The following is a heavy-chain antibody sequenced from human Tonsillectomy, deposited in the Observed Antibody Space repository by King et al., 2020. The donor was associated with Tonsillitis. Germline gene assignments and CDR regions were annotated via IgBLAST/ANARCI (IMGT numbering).Heavy chain of an antibody. CDR2: IYYSGST. Sequence: VQLQESGPGLVKPSETLSLTCTVSGGSISSYYWSWIRQPPGKGLEWIGYIYYSGSTNYNPSLKIRVTISVDTSKNQFSLKLSSVTAADTAVYYCARAGDYYDSSGYYGSYYFDYWGQGTLVTVSS. V-gene: IGHV4-59*01. D-gene: IGHD3-22*01. CDR3: ARAGDYYDSSGYYGSYYFDY. CDR1: GGSISSYY. J-gene: IGHJ4*02.